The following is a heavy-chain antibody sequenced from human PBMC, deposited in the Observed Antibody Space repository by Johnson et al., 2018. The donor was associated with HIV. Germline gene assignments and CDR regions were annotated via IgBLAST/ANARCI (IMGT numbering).Heavy chain of an antibody. CDR3: AKGGYSYGNAFDI. D-gene: IGHD5-18*01. CDR2: ISYDGSNK. V-gene: IGHV3-30*18. Sequence: VQLVESGGGVVRPGGSLRLSCAPSGFNFDDYGMSWVRQAPGKGLEWVAVISYDGSNKYYADSVKGRFTISRDNSKNTLYLQMNSLRAEDTAVYYCAKGGYSYGNAFDIWGQGTMVTVSS. J-gene: IGHJ3*02. CDR1: GFNFDDYG.